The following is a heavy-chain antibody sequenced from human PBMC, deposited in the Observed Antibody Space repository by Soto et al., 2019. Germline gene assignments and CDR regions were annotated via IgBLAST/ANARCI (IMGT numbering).Heavy chain of an antibody. D-gene: IGHD2-15*01. V-gene: IGHV4-59*01. CDR3: ARDRVAGDGYYYYGMDV. J-gene: IGHJ6*02. CDR2: IYYSGST. Sequence: SETLSLTCTVSVGSISSYYWSWIRQPPGKGLEWIGYIYYSGSTNYNPSLKSRVTISVDTSKNQFSLKLSSVTAADTAVYYCARDRVAGDGYYYYGMDVWGQGTTVTVSS. CDR1: VGSISSYY.